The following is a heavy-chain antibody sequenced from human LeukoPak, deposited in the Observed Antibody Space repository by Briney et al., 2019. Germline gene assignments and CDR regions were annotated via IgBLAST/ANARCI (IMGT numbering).Heavy chain of an antibody. CDR2: IYGSEDKT. J-gene: IGHJ5*02. Sequence: GGSLRLSCVASGFTFSNYAMSWVRQAPGKGLELVSGIYGSEDKTVYGDAVKGRFTITRDNSKNTLYLQMNSLRADDTAVYYCAKTQGYYDAWGQGALVTVSS. D-gene: IGHD2-15*01. CDR3: AKTQGYYDA. V-gene: IGHV3-23*01. CDR1: GFTFSNYA.